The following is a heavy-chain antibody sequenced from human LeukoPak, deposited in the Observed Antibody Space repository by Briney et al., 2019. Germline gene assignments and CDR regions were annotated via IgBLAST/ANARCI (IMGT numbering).Heavy chain of an antibody. Sequence: PGGSLRLSCAASGFTFSSYGTHWVRQAPGKGLEWVAVIWYDGSNKYYADSVKGRFTISRDNSKNTLYLQMNSLRAGDTAVYYCARDSFRPADTAMGIDYWGQGTLVTVSS. CDR2: IWYDGSNK. D-gene: IGHD5-18*01. CDR1: GFTFSSYG. V-gene: IGHV3-33*01. CDR3: ARDSFRPADTAMGIDY. J-gene: IGHJ4*02.